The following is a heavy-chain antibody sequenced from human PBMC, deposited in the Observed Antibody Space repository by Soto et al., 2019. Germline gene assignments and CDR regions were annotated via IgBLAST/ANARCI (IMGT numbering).Heavy chain of an antibody. CDR2: IYWDGFK. V-gene: IGHV2-5*02. CDR1: GFSLSTRGVG. D-gene: IGHD3-16*01. J-gene: IGHJ4*02. CDR3: AHKGGGDRIRDY. Sequence: QITLKESGPTLVKPTQTLTLTCTFSGFSLSTRGVGVGWIRQPPGKALEWLALIYWDGFKHYSPSLESRLTSREDTAKNPVVLTMTNMNPVETATYYCAHKGGGDRIRDYWGQGTLVTVSS.